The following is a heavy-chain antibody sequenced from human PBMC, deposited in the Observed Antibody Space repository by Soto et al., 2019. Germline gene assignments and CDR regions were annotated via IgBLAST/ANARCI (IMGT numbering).Heavy chain of an antibody. D-gene: IGHD4-17*01. J-gene: IGHJ5*02. CDR1: RFSLTTSGLG. Sequence: QITLKESGPTLVKPTQTLTLTCTLSRFSLTTSGLGVGWIRQPPGTALVCLGLIYWDDDKRYSPSPNSRLTITKDTSKNQFVLTMTNMDPADTATYFCAHRTTTVTWWFAPWGQGTLVTVSS. CDR3: AHRTTTVTWWFAP. V-gene: IGHV2-5*02. CDR2: IYWDDDK.